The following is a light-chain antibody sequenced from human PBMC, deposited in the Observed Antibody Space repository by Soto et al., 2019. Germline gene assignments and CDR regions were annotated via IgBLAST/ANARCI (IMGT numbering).Light chain of an antibody. CDR1: NSDSGSYNL. V-gene: IGLV2-14*02. CDR2: EVS. Sequence: QSVLTQPASVSGSPGQSITISCTATNSDSGSYNLVSWYQQHPGKAPKLLISEVSNRPSGVSYRFSGSKSANTASLTISGLQAEDEADYYCASFTSSNTYAFGTGTKVTVL. CDR3: ASFTSSNTYA. J-gene: IGLJ1*01.